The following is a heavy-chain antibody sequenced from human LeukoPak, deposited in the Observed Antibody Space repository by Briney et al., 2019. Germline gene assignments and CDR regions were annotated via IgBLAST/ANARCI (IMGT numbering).Heavy chain of an antibody. Sequence: SQTLSLTCAISGDSVSSNSAAWNWIRQSPSRGLEWLGRTYYRSKWYNDYAVSVKSRITINPDTSKNQFSLQLNSVTPEDTAVYYCAREFSELRYFDWLPPDAAFDIWGQGTMVTVSS. CDR2: TYYRSKWYN. CDR1: GDSVSSNSAA. V-gene: IGHV6-1*01. J-gene: IGHJ3*02. D-gene: IGHD3-9*01. CDR3: AREFSELRYFDWLPPDAAFDI.